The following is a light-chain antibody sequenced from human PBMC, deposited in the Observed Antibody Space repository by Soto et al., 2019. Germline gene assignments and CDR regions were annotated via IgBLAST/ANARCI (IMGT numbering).Light chain of an antibody. CDR3: QQYNSYSMYT. V-gene: IGKV1-5*03. Sequence: DIQMTQAPSTLSASVGDRVTITCRASQSISGWLAWYQQKPGKAPKLLIYKASGLESGVPSRFSGSGSGTEFTLTISSLQPDDFATYYCQQYNSYSMYTFGQGTKLGIK. J-gene: IGKJ2*01. CDR1: QSISGW. CDR2: KAS.